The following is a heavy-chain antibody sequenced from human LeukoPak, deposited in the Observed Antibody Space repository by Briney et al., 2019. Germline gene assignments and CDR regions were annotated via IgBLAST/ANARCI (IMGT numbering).Heavy chain of an antibody. CDR3: ARGFNSFDM. Sequence: PGGSLRLSCAASGFVFSDHYMDWVRQAPGKGLEWVGRSRNKANSYSTAYAASVQGRFIVSRDESKNPLYLQMNSLRDEDTALYFCARGFNSFDMWGRGTMVIVSS. V-gene: IGHV3-72*01. CDR1: GFVFSDHY. CDR2: SRNKANSYST. J-gene: IGHJ3*02.